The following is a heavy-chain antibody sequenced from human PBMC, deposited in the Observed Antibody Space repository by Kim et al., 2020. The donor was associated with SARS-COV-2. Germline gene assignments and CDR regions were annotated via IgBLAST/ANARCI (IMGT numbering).Heavy chain of an antibody. CDR3: ATYTTYSISWYGFLDV. V-gene: IGHV4-59*11. Sequence: SETLSLTCSVSGGSISSHYWSWIRQSPGKGLEWIGSINHSGTTNYNPSLKSRVSISADTSKNQFSLKMTSMTAADTAVYYCATYTTYSISWYGFLDVWGQGTTVTVSS. CDR2: INHSGTT. J-gene: IGHJ6*02. D-gene: IGHD6-13*01. CDR1: GGSISSHY.